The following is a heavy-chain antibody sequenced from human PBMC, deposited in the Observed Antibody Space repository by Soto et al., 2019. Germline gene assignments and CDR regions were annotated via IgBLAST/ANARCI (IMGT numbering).Heavy chain of an antibody. D-gene: IGHD1-20*01. V-gene: IGHV4-59*08. CDR2: IYYSGST. CDR3: ARQDNWNDVDY. J-gene: IGHJ4*02. Sequence: SETLSLTCTVSGGSISSYYWSWIRQPPGKGLEWIGYIYYSGSTNYNPSLKSRVTISVDTSKNQFSLKLSSVTAADTAVYYCARQDNWNDVDYWGQGTLVTVSS. CDR1: GGSISSYY.